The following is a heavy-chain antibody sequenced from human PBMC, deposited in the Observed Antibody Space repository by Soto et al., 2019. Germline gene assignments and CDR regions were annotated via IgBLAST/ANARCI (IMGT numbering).Heavy chain of an antibody. CDR2: IYYSGST. J-gene: IGHJ5*02. CDR1: GGSISSGGYY. CDR3: ARGWGDGYKIGNWFDP. V-gene: IGHV4-31*03. Sequence: QVQLQESGPGLVKPSQTLSLTCTVSGGSISSGGYYWSWIRQHPGKGLEWIGYIYYSGSTYYNPSLKSRVTTSVDTSKNQFSLKLSSVTAADTAVYYCARGWGDGYKIGNWFDPWGQGTLVTVSS. D-gene: IGHD5-12*01.